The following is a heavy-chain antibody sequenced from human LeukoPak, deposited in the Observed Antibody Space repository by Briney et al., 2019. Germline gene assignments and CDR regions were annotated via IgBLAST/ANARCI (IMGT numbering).Heavy chain of an antibody. D-gene: IGHD6-6*01. CDR1: GYSISSGYY. CDR3: ARGLTGIAARSFDY. J-gene: IGHJ4*02. V-gene: IGHV4-38-2*01. CDR2: IYHSGST. Sequence: SETLSLTCAVSGYSISSGYYWGWIRQPPGKGLEWIGSIYHSGSTYYNPSLKSRVTISVDTSKNQFSLKLSSVTAADTAVSYCARGLTGIAARSFDYWGQGTLVTVSS.